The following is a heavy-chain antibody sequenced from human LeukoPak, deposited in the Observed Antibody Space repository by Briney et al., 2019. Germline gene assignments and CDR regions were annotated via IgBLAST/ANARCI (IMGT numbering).Heavy chain of an antibody. D-gene: IGHD3-22*01. CDR1: GYTLTELS. CDR3: ATLGSVADYYDSSGRYFDY. J-gene: IGHJ4*02. V-gene: IGHV1-24*01. Sequence: ASVKVSCKVSGYTLTELSMHWVRQAPGKGLEWMGGFDPEDGETIYAQKFQGRVTMTEDTSTDTAYMELSSLRSEDTAAYYCATLGSVADYYDSSGRYFDYWGQGTLVTVSS. CDR2: FDPEDGET.